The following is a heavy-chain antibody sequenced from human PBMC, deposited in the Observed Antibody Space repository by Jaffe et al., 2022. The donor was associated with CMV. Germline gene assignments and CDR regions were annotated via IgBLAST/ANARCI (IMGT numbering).Heavy chain of an antibody. CDR2: INSDGSST. CDR3: ARESAKFYYMDV. Sequence: EVQLVESGGGLVQPGGSLRLSCAASGFTFSSYWMHWVRQAPGKGLVWVSRINSDGSSTSYADSVKGRFTISRDNAKNTLYLQMNSLRAEDTAVYYCARESAKFYYMDVWGKGTTVTVSS. J-gene: IGHJ6*03. V-gene: IGHV3-74*01. CDR1: GFTFSSYW.